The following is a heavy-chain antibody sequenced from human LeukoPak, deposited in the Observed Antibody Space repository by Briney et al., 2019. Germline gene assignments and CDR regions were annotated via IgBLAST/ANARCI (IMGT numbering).Heavy chain of an antibody. CDR1: GGSFSGYY. Sequence: SETLSLTCAVYGGSFSGYYWSWIRQPPGKGLEWIGEINHSGSTNYNPSLKSRVTISVDTSKNQFSLKLSSVTAADTAVYYCARGSGYYGSGSYYPRWGQGTLVTVSS. CDR3: ARGSGYYGSGSYYPR. J-gene: IGHJ4*02. CDR2: INHSGST. V-gene: IGHV4-34*01. D-gene: IGHD3-10*01.